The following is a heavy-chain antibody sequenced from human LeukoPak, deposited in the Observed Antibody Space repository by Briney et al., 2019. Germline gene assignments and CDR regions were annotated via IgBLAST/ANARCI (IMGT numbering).Heavy chain of an antibody. J-gene: IGHJ4*02. V-gene: IGHV3-33*01. D-gene: IGHD6-19*01. Sequence: RGSLRLSCAASGFTFSSFGMHWIRQAPGKGVEWVAVIWSDGSNKYYADSVKGRFTISRDNSKNTLYLQMNSLRAEDTAVYYCARYSSGFLDSWGQGTLVTVSS. CDR1: GFTFSSFG. CDR3: ARYSSGFLDS. CDR2: IWSDGSNK.